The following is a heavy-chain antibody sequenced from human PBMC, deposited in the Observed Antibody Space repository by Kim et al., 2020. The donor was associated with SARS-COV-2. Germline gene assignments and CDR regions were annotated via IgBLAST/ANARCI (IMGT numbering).Heavy chain of an antibody. D-gene: IGHD3-22*01. CDR2: ISSSSSYT. CDR1: GFTFSGYY. Sequence: GGSLRLSCAASGFTFSGYYMSWIRQAPGKGLEWVSYISSSSSYTNYADSVMGRFTISRDNAKNSLYLQMNSLRAEDTAVYYCARDDSSAKYAFDIWGQGTMVTVSS. J-gene: IGHJ3*02. V-gene: IGHV3-11*06. CDR3: ARDDSSAKYAFDI.